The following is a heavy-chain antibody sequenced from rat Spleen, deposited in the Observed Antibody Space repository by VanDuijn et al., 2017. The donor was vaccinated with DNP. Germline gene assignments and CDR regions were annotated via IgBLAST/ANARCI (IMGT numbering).Heavy chain of an antibody. V-gene: IGHV5-22*01. CDR3: VRCNSGHFDY. CDR1: GFTFSDYY. D-gene: IGHD4-4*01. Sequence: EVQLVESGGDLVQPGRSLKLFCAASGFTFSDYYMAWVRQAPAKGLEWVAYIGSAAYAPYYGDSVKGRFTISRDNAKSTLYLQMNSLRSEDMATYYCVRCNSGHFDYWGQGVMVTVSS. J-gene: IGHJ2*01. CDR2: IGSAAYAP.